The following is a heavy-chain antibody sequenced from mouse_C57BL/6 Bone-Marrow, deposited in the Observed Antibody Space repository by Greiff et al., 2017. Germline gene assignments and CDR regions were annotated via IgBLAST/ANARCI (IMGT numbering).Heavy chain of an antibody. CDR3: ARSPPHYYGSSYPGY. V-gene: IGHV1-19*01. D-gene: IGHD1-1*01. CDR1: GYTFTDYY. Sequence: SGPVLVKPGASVKMSCKASGYTFTDYYMNWVKQSHGKSLEWIGVINPYNGGTSYNQKFKGKATLTVDKSSSTAYMELNSLTSEDSAVYYCARSPPHYYGSSYPGYWGQGTTLTVSS. J-gene: IGHJ2*01. CDR2: INPYNGGT.